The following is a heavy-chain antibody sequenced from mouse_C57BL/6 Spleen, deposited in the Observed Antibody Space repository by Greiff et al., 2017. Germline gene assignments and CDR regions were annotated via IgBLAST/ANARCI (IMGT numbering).Heavy chain of an antibody. CDR1: GYTFTSYW. CDR3: AREYYGNYYAY. CDR2: IHPNSGST. V-gene: IGHV1-64*01. D-gene: IGHD2-1*01. Sequence: QVQLPQPGAELVKPGASVKLSCKASGYTFTSYWMHWVKQRPGQGLEWIGMIHPNSGSTNYNEKFKSKATLTVDKSSSTAYMQLSSLTSEDSAVYYCAREYYGNYYAYWGQGTLVTVSA. J-gene: IGHJ3*01.